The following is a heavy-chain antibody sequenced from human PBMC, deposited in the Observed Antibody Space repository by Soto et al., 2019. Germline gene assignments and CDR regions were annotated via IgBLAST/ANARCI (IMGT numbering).Heavy chain of an antibody. CDR3: ASGYDILTGYRPGHRLDY. CDR1: RGSISSYY. D-gene: IGHD3-9*01. J-gene: IGHJ4*02. V-gene: IGHV4-59*01. Sequence: PSETLSLTCTVSRGSISSYYWSWIRHPPGKGLEWIGEIYYSGSTKYNPSLKSRVTISVDTSKNQFSLKLSSVTAADTAVYYCASGYDILTGYRPGHRLDYWGQGTLVTVSS. CDR2: IYYSGST.